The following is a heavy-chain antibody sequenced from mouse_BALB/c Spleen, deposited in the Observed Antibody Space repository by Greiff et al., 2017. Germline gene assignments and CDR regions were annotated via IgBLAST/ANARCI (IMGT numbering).Heavy chain of an antibody. J-gene: IGHJ1*01. V-gene: IGHV1S29*02. Sequence: VQLKQSGPELVKPGASVKISCKASGYTFTDYNMHWVKQSHGKSLEWIGYIYPYNGGTGYNQKFKSKATLTVDNSSSTAYMELRSLTSEDSAVYYCARDYYGYVRYFDVWGAGTTVTVSS. CDR1: GYTFTDYN. CDR2: IYPYNGGT. D-gene: IGHD1-2*01. CDR3: ARDYYGYVRYFDV.